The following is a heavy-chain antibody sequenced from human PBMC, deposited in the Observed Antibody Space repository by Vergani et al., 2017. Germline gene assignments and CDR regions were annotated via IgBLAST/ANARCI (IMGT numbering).Heavy chain of an antibody. CDR2: ISYDGSNK. V-gene: IGHV3-30*18. CDR1: GFTFSSYG. CDR3: AKDARIVVVPAGYMDV. Sequence: QVQLVESGGGVVQPGRSLRLSCAASGFTFSSYGMHWVRQAPGKGLEWVAVISYDGSNKYYADSVKGRFTMSRDNSKNTLYLQMNSLRAEDTAVYYCAKDARIVVVPAGYMDVWGKGTTVTVSS. D-gene: IGHD2-2*01. J-gene: IGHJ6*03.